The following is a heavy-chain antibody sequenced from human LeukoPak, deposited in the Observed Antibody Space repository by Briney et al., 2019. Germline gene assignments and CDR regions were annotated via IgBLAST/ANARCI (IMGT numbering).Heavy chain of an antibody. D-gene: IGHD3-16*01. CDR3: AKDRVGEIDY. J-gene: IGHJ4*02. Sequence: GGFLRLSCAASGFTFSSYGMHWVRQAPGKGLEWVAVISYDGSNKYYADSVRGRFTISRDNSKNTLYLQMNSLRAEDTAVYYCAKDRVGEIDYWGQGTLVTVSS. CDR1: GFTFSSYG. V-gene: IGHV3-30*18. CDR2: ISYDGSNK.